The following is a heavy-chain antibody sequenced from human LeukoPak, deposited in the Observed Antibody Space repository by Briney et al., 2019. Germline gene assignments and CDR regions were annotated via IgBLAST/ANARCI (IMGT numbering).Heavy chain of an antibody. CDR2: IYYSGST. V-gene: IGHV4-59*01. D-gene: IGHD3-16*01. Sequence: SETLSLTCTVSGGSISSYYWSWIRQPPGKGLEWIGYIYYSGSTNYNPSLESRVTISVDTSKNQFSLKLSSVTAADTAVYYCARDVITYGGYGPYYYGMDVWGQGITVTVSS. CDR3: ARDVITYGGYGPYYYGMDV. J-gene: IGHJ6*02. CDR1: GGSISSYY.